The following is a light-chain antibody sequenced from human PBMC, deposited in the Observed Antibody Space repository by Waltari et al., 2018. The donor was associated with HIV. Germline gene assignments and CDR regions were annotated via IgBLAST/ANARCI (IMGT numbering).Light chain of an antibody. J-gene: IGKJ2*01. CDR3: QHCGDASNT. Sequence: EIVLTQSPGPLPVSPGERATRSCRATRIIGNAYLAWYQQNPGQATRPLNSGASSRANGVPDRFSGSGSETDFTLTISRLEPEDFAVYYCQHCGDASNTFGQGTKLEV. V-gene: IGKV3-20*01. CDR1: RIIGNAY. CDR2: GAS.